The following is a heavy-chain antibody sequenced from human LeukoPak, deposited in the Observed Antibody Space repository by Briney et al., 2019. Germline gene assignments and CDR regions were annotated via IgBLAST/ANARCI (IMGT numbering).Heavy chain of an antibody. D-gene: IGHD6-13*01. J-gene: IGHJ6*02. V-gene: IGHV3-33*01. CDR1: GFTFSSYG. Sequence: GRSLRLSCAASGFTFSSYGMHWVRQAPGKGLEWVAVIWYDGSNKYYADSVKGRFTISRDNSKNTLYLQMNSLRAEDTAVYYCARDIYSSSWYLPYYYYYGMDVWGQGITVTVSS. CDR2: IWYDGSNK. CDR3: ARDIYSSSWYLPYYYYYGMDV.